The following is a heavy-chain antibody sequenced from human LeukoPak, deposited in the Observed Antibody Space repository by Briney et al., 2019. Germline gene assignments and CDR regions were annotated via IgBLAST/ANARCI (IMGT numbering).Heavy chain of an antibody. CDR2: ISSSSSYI. CDR1: GFTFSSYS. V-gene: IGHV3-21*01. J-gene: IGHJ4*02. CDR3: ASGGLRGDFYLDY. D-gene: IGHD3-3*01. Sequence: PGGSLRLSCAASGFTFSSYSMNWVRQAPGKGLEWVSSISSSSSYIYYADSVKGRFTISRDNAKNSLYLQMNSLRAEDTAVYYCASGGLRGDFYLDYWGQGTLVTVSS.